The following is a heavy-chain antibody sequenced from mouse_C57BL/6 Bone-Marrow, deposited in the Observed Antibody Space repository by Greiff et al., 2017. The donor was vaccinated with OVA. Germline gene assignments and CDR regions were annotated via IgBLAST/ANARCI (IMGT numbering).Heavy chain of an antibody. V-gene: IGHV5-12*01. J-gene: IGHJ4*01. CDR1: GFTFSDYY. Sequence: QLVESGGGLVQPGGSLKLSCAASGFTFSDYYMYWVRQTPEKRLEWVAYISNGGGSTYYPDTVKGRFTISRDNAKNTLYLQMSRLKSEDTAMYYCARPHDGMNYWGQGTSVTVSS. CDR2: ISNGGGST. CDR3: ARPHDGMNY. D-gene: IGHD2-3*01.